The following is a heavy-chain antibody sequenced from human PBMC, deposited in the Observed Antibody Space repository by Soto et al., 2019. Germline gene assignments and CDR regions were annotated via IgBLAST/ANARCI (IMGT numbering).Heavy chain of an antibody. J-gene: IGHJ4*02. CDR2: ISGSGAST. CDR3: AHFDWFIDY. D-gene: IGHD3-9*01. CDR1: GFTFSSYA. Sequence: EVQLLESGGGLVQPGGSLRLSCAASGFTFSSYAMSWVRQAPGKGLEWVSAISGSGASTYYADSVKGRFTISRDNSKNMPYLQMNSLRAEDTAVYYCAHFDWFIDYWGQGTLVTVSS. V-gene: IGHV3-23*01.